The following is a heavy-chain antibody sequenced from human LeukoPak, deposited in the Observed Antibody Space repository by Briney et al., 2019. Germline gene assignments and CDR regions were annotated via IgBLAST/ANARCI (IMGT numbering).Heavy chain of an antibody. CDR3: ARSVGDFGIAAARFDP. CDR2: IYYSGST. CDR1: GGSISSYY. D-gene: IGHD6-13*01. V-gene: IGHV4-59*01. Sequence: SETLSLTCTVSGGSISSYYWSWIRQPPGKGLEWIGYIYYSGSTNYNPSLKSRVTISVDTPKNQFSLKLSSVTAADTAVYYCARSVGDFGIAAARFDPWGQGTLVTVSS. J-gene: IGHJ5*02.